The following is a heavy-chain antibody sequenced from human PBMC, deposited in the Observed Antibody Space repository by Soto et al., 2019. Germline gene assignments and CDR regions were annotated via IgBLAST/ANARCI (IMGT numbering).Heavy chain of an antibody. CDR2: IYYGGDT. D-gene: IGHD3-22*01. CDR1: RGSINSGGYY. J-gene: IGHJ4*02. CDR3: GTLHYYAGSGVPNYFDN. V-gene: IGHV4-31*03. Sequence: SETLSLTCTVSRGSINSGGYYWSWIRQHPGKGLESIGHIYYGGDTYYNPSLKSRVTISVDTSTNQFSLKLNSVTAADTAVYYYGTLHYYAGSGVPNYFDNWGLGTQVNVSS.